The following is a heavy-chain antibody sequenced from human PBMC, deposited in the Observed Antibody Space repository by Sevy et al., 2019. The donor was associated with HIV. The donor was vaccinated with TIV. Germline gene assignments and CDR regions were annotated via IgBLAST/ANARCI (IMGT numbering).Heavy chain of an antibody. V-gene: IGHV1-46*03. CDR2: INPSGGTT. CDR1: GYTFTNYY. Sequence: ASVKVPCKASGYTFTNYYMHWVRQAPGQGLEWMGIINPSGGTTTYPQKFQGRVTMTRDTSTSTVYMELSSLRSEDTALYYCTRDRFSGYGFDYWGQGTLVTVSS. D-gene: IGHD5-12*01. J-gene: IGHJ4*02. CDR3: TRDRFSGYGFDY.